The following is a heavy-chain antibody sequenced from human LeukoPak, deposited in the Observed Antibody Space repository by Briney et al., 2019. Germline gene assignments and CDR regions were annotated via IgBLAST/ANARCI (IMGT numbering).Heavy chain of an antibody. Sequence: GSLRLSCAASGFTFSDYYMSWIRRAPGKGLEWVSYISSSGSTIYYADSVKGRFTISRDNAKNSLYLQMNSLRAEDTAVYYCARDFQYYDILTGYFPFDYWGQGTLVTVSS. D-gene: IGHD3-9*01. V-gene: IGHV3-11*04. CDR3: ARDFQYYDILTGYFPFDY. CDR1: GFTFSDYY. J-gene: IGHJ4*02. CDR2: ISSSGSTI.